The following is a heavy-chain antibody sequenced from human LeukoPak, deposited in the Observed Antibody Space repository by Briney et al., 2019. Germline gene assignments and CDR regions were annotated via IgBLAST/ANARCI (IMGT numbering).Heavy chain of an antibody. CDR3: TGYDFWSGFY. D-gene: IGHD3-3*01. CDR2: ISPGGGTT. Sequence: GGPLRLSCAVSGFAFGSEAMSWVRQSPARGLEWVASISPGGGTTYYADYVKGRFTISRDNSKNTLYLQMNSLRAEDTAVYYCTGYDFWSGFYWGQGTLVTVSS. CDR1: GFAFGSEA. J-gene: IGHJ4*02. V-gene: IGHV3-23*01.